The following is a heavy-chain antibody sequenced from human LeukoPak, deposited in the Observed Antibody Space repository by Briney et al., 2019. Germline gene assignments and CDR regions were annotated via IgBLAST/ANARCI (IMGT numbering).Heavy chain of an antibody. Sequence: PSETLSLTCAVYGGSFSGYYGSWIRQPPGKGLEWSGEINHSGSTNYNPSLKSRVTISVDTSKNQFSLKLSSVTAADRAVYYCARHRRLDYWGQGTLVTVSS. CDR3: ARHRRLDY. J-gene: IGHJ4*02. V-gene: IGHV4-34*01. CDR1: GGSFSGYY. CDR2: INHSGST.